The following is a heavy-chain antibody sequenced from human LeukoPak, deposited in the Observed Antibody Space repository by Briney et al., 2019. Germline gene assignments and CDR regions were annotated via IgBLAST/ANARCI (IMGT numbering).Heavy chain of an antibody. CDR2: IYPGDSDA. CDR1: GYSFTTYW. Sequence: NHGESLKISCKGSGYSFTTYWIAWVRQMPGKGLEWMGIIYPGDSDARYSPSFQGQVTISADKSINTAYLQWSSLKASDTAMYYCARSGTAGTLASFDYWGQGTLVTVSS. V-gene: IGHV5-51*01. J-gene: IGHJ4*02. D-gene: IGHD1-1*01. CDR3: ARSGTAGTLASFDY.